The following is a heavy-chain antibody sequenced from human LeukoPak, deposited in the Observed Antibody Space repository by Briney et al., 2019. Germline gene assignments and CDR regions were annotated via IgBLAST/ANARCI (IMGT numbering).Heavy chain of an antibody. J-gene: IGHJ4*02. V-gene: IGHV3-66*01. CDR3: ARDRAVADGRLYY. CDR1: GFTVSSNY. D-gene: IGHD6-19*01. CDR2: IYSGDST. Sequence: PGGSLRLSCAGSGFTVSSNYMSWVREAPGKGLEWGSVIYSGDSTYYADSVKGRFIISRDNSKNTVYLQMNSLRAEDTAVYYCARDRAVADGRLYYWGQGTLVTVSS.